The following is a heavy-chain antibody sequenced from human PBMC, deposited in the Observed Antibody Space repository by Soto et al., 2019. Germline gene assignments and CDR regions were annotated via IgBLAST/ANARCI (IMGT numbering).Heavy chain of an antibody. CDR3: AKGLDRDGYYIDS. CDR2: ISGSGSST. V-gene: IGHV3-23*01. J-gene: IGHJ4*02. D-gene: IGHD1-1*01. CDR1: RFTFSNYA. Sequence: EVDLLESGGGLAQPGGSLRLSCAASRFTFSNYAMSWVRQAPGKGLEWVSSISGSGSSTYYADFVRGRFTISRDNSKNTLYLRMNSLRAADTAVYYCAKGLDRDGYYIDSWGQGTLVTVSS.